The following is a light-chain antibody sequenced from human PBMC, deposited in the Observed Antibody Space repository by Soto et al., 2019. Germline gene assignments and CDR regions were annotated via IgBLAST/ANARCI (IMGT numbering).Light chain of an antibody. V-gene: IGKV1-5*01. CDR3: QKYDSYPWT. J-gene: IGKJ1*01. Sequence: DIHMTQSPSTLSASVGDIVTITCRASQGISSYLAWYQQKPGKAPKFLIYDDSSLESGVPSRFSGSGSGTELNLTISTLQPDDFATYYCQKYDSYPWTFGQGTKVDIK. CDR2: DDS. CDR1: QGISSY.